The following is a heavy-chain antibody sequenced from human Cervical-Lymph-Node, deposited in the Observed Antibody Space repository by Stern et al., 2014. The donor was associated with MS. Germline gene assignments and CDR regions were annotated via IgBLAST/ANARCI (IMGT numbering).Heavy chain of an antibody. CDR3: AREVAGHRLGMMDV. Sequence: QVQLVQSGAEVKKPGASVKVSCKASGYTFISYYMHWVRQAPGQGIEWMGIITPSGGSTTSVQKFQGRVTMTRDTSTSTVYMELRSLRSDATAVYYCAREVAGHRLGMMDVWGQGTPVTVSS. CDR2: ITPSGGST. V-gene: IGHV1-46*01. J-gene: IGHJ6*02. CDR1: GYTFISYY. D-gene: IGHD6-19*01.